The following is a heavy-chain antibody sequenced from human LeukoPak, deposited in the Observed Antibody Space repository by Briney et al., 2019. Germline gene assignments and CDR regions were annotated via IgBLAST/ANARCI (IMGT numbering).Heavy chain of an antibody. V-gene: IGHV4-4*02. CDR1: GGSISSSNW. D-gene: IGHD6-13*01. Sequence: PSETLSLTCAVSGGSISSSNWWSWVRQPPGKGLEWIGEIYHSGSTNYNPSLKSRVTISVDKSKNQFSLKLSSVPAADTAVYYCARTGLSSSWSYYFDYWGQGTLVTVSS. J-gene: IGHJ4*02. CDR3: ARTGLSSSWSYYFDY. CDR2: IYHSGST.